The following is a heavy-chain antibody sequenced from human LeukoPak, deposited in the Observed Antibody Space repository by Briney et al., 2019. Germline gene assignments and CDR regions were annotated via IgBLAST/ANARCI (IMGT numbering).Heavy chain of an antibody. D-gene: IGHD3-10*01. CDR1: GYSISSGYY. CDR3: ARDRWTYYYGSGSYYKGGYFDY. Sequence: SETLSLTCTVSGYSISSGYYWGWIRQPPGKGLEWIGSIYHSGSTYYNPSLKSRVTISVDTSKNQFSLKLSSVTAADTAVYYCARDRWTYYYGSGSYYKGGYFDYWGQGTLVTVSS. J-gene: IGHJ4*02. CDR2: IYHSGST. V-gene: IGHV4-38-2*02.